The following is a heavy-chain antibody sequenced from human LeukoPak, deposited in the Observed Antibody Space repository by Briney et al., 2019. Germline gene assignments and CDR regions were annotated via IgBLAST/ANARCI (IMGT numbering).Heavy chain of an antibody. Sequence: GGSLRLSCAASGFTFSSYGMHWVRQAPGKGLEWVAFIRYDGSNKYYADSVKGRFTISRDNSKNTLYLQMNSLRAEDTAVYYCAKDSLPICSSTSCYGWLDYWGQGTLVTVSS. J-gene: IGHJ4*02. CDR2: IRYDGSNK. CDR3: AKDSLPICSSTSCYGWLDY. D-gene: IGHD2-2*01. V-gene: IGHV3-30*02. CDR1: GFTFSSYG.